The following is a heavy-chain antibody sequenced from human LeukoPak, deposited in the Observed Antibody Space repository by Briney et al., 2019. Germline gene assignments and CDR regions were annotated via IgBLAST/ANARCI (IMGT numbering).Heavy chain of an antibody. D-gene: IGHD5-18*01. CDR3: ARQWIQNYYFDY. CDR2: INPSGGST. CDR1: GYTFTSYY. Sequence: ASVKVSCKASGYTFTSYYMHWVRQAPGQGLEWMGIINPSGGSTSYAQKFQGRVTMTRDTSTSTVYMGLSSLRSEDTAVYYCARQWIQNYYFDYWGQGTLVTVSS. J-gene: IGHJ4*02. V-gene: IGHV1-46*01.